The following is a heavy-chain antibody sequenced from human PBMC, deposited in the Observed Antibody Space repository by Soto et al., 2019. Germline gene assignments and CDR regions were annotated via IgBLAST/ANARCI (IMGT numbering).Heavy chain of an antibody. J-gene: IGHJ5*02. CDR3: ARDPDTAMGGRNNWFDP. Sequence: ASVKVSCKASGGTFSSYAISWVRQAPGQGLEWMGGIIPIFGTANYAQKFQGRVTITADESTSTAYMELSSLRSEDTAVYYCARDPDTAMGGRNNWFDPWGQGTLVTVSS. D-gene: IGHD5-18*01. V-gene: IGHV1-69*13. CDR2: IIPIFGTA. CDR1: GGTFSSYA.